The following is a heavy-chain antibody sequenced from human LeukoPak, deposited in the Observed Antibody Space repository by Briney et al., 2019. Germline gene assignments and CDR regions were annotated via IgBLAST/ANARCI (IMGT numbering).Heavy chain of an antibody. J-gene: IGHJ5*02. CDR2: IKEDGTLS. V-gene: IGHV3-7*01. D-gene: IGHD3-10*01. CDR3: ATEGTDGRGSFGWFDG. CDR1: GFTFSTYW. Sequence: GGSLRLSCGASGFTFSTYWMTWVHQAPGKGLEWVANIKEDGTLSYYVDSVKGRFTISRDNAKNSLFLQLNSLSAEDTAVYYCATEGTDGRGSFGWFDGWGQGTLVTVSS.